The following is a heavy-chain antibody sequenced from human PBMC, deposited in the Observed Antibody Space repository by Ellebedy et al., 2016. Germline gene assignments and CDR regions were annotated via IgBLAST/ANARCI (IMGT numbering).Heavy chain of an antibody. CDR2: INSDGSNI. D-gene: IGHD4-17*01. CDR3: ANLYGDY. Sequence: GESLKISXVVSGFTFSSYWMHWVRQAPGKGLVWVSRINSDGSNISYADSVKGRFTISRDNAKNTLYLQMNSLRAEDTAVYYCANLYGDYWGQGTLVTVSS. V-gene: IGHV3-74*01. CDR1: GFTFSSYW. J-gene: IGHJ4*02.